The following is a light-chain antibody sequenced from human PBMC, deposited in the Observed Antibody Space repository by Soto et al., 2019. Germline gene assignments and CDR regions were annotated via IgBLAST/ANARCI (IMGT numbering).Light chain of an antibody. V-gene: IGLV2-14*01. CDR1: SSDVGGYNY. CDR2: EVS. CDR3: SSYTTSNTLVV. Sequence: QSVLTQPASVSGSPGQSITISCTGTSSDVGGYNYVSWYQQHPGKAPKLMIYEVSNRPSGVSNRFSGSKSGNTASLTISGLKAEDEADYYCSSYTTSNTLVVFGGGTQLTVL. J-gene: IGLJ2*01.